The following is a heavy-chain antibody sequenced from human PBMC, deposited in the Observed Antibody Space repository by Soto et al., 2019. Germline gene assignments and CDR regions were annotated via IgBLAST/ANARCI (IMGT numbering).Heavy chain of an antibody. CDR2: FSSTGGST. J-gene: IGHJ4*02. Sequence: XGSLILSCAASGFTFSTYDMSWVRQAPGKGLEWVSLFSSTGGSTFYADSVKGRFTISRDNSKNTLYLQMNSLRAEDTAVYYCAKRAYCSSTTCYHCFDYWGQGTLVTVSS. CDR1: GFTFSTYD. D-gene: IGHD2-2*01. V-gene: IGHV3-23*01. CDR3: AKRAYCSSTTCYHCFDY.